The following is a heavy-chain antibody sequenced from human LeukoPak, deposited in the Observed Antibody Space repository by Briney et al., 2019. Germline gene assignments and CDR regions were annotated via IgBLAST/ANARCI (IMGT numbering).Heavy chain of an antibody. Sequence: SVKVSCKASGYTFSSYHIHWVRQAPGQGLEWMGGIIPIFGTANYAQKFQGRVTITADESTSTAYMELSSLRSEDTAVYYCALYSSGWYGGTPFDYWGQGTLVTVSS. D-gene: IGHD6-19*01. CDR3: ALYSSGWYGGTPFDY. V-gene: IGHV1-69*13. J-gene: IGHJ4*02. CDR2: IIPIFGTA. CDR1: GYTFSSYH.